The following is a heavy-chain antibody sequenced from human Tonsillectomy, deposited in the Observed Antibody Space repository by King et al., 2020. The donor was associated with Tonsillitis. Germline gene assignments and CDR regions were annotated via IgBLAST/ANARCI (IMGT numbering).Heavy chain of an antibody. V-gene: IGHV4-30-4*01. CDR1: GGSISSGEKY. D-gene: IGHD3-22*01. CDR3: ARWGDYYDSNAYDY. CDR2: IYYSGSP. J-gene: IGHJ4*02. Sequence: QLQESGPGLVKPSQTLSLTCTVSGGSISSGEKYWSWIRQPPGKGLEWIGYIYYSGSPSYNPSLKSRVTISVDRSENQFSLKLTSVTAADTAVYYCARWGDYYDSNAYDYWGQGTLVIVSS.